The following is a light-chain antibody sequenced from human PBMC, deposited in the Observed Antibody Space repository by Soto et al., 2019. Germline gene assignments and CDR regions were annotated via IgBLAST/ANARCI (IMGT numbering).Light chain of an antibody. CDR3: QHSSNWPS. V-gene: IGKV3-11*01. CDR2: DAS. J-gene: IGKJ3*01. CDR1: QSVSSY. Sequence: EIVLTQSPATLSLSPGERATLSCRASQSVSSYLAWYQQKPGQAPRLLIYDASNRATGIPARFSGSGSGTDFTLTISSLEPEDFAVYYCQHSSNWPSFGPGTKVDIK.